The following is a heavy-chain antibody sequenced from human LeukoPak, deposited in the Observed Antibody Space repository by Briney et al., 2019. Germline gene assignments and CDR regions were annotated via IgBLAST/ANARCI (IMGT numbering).Heavy chain of an antibody. Sequence: PSETLSLTCAVSSYSMSSGYYWGWIRQPPGKGLEWIGSIYHSGSTYYNPSLKSRVTISVDTSKNQFSLKLSSVTAADTAVYYCAGSYYYGSGSYSAYFDYWGQGTLVTVSS. CDR3: AGSYYYGSGSYSAYFDY. J-gene: IGHJ4*02. V-gene: IGHV4-38-2*01. D-gene: IGHD3-10*01. CDR2: IYHSGST. CDR1: SYSMSSGYY.